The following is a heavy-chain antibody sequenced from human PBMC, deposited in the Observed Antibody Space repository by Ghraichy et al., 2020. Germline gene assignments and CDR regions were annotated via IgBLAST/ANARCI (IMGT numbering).Heavy chain of an antibody. D-gene: IGHD4-17*01. J-gene: IGHJ4*02. CDR2: ISYDGSQK. Sequence: LSLTCAASGFTFSSYGMHWVRQAPGKGLEWVALISYDGSQKYYANSVKGRFIISRDNSKNTLFLHLNSLSAEDTAVYYCAKDRSSFGDYGLLDYWGQGTLVTFSS. V-gene: IGHV3-30*18. CDR3: AKDRSSFGDYGLLDY. CDR1: GFTFSSYG.